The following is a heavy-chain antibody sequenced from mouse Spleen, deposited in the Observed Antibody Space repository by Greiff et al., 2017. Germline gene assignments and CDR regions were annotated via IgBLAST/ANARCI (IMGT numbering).Heavy chain of an antibody. CDR2: INPSSGYT. CDR3: AKKWKGGPGY. J-gene: IGHJ2*01. D-gene: IGHD3-3*01. Sequence: VQLQQSGAELVRPGASVKMSCKASGFTFTSYTMHWVKQRPGQGLEWIGNINPSSGYTKYKQKLKDKATLTADKSSSTAYMQLSSLTSEDSAVXYCAKKWKGGPGYWGQGTTLTVSS. V-gene: IGHV1-4*01. CDR1: GFTFTSYT.